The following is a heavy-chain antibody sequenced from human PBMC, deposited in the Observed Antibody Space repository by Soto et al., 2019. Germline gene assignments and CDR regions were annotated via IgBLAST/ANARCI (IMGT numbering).Heavy chain of an antibody. J-gene: IGHJ1*01. Sequence: GASVKLSCKACRDALACSCLRSAQHSPEKGLEWMGWINAYNGNTNYAQELQGRVTMTTDTSTSTAYMELRSLRSDDTAVYYCARDLHYDFWSGYCPSPALRGQGTSVIVSS. CDR1: RDALACSC. CDR3: ARDLHYDFWSGYCPSPAL. D-gene: IGHD3-3*01. CDR2: INAYNGNT. V-gene: IGHV1-18*01.